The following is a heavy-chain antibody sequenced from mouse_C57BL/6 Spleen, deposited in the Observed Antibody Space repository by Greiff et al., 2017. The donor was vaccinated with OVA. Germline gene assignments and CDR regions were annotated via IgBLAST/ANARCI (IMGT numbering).Heavy chain of an antibody. CDR1: GYAFSSSW. D-gene: IGHD3-3*01. CDR2: IYPGDGDT. V-gene: IGHV1-82*01. Sequence: VQVVESGPELVKPGASVKISCKASGYAFSSSWMNWVKQRPGKGLEWIGRIYPGDGDTNYNGKFKGKATLTADKSSSTAYMQLSSLTSEDSAVYFCARGAGDYFDYWGQGTTLTVSS. J-gene: IGHJ2*01. CDR3: ARGAGDYFDY.